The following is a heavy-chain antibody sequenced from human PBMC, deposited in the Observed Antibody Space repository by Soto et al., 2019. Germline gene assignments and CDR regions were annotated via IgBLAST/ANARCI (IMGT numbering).Heavy chain of an antibody. CDR1: GGSISSYY. D-gene: IGHD3-22*01. J-gene: IGHJ4*02. Sequence: SETLSLTCTVSGGSISSYYWSWIRQPPGKGLEWIGYIYYSGSTNFTPSLKSRVTISVDTSKNQFSLKLSSVTAADTAVYYCARGGYYYDSSGYYGVDYWGQGTLVTVSS. CDR2: IYYSGST. V-gene: IGHV4-59*01. CDR3: ARGGYYYDSSGYYGVDY.